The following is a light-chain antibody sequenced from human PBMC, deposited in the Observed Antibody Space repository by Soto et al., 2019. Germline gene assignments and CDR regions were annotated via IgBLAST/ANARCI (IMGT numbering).Light chain of an antibody. CDR1: QSVGSSY. Sequence: ENVLTQSPGTLSLSPGDRATLSCRASQSVGSSYLAWYQQKPGQTPRLLIYDASSRATGIPDRFSGSGSGTEFTLTISRLEPEDFAVYYCQQYETSPRTFGQGTKLEIK. CDR3: QQYETSPRT. V-gene: IGKV3-20*01. CDR2: DAS. J-gene: IGKJ2*02.